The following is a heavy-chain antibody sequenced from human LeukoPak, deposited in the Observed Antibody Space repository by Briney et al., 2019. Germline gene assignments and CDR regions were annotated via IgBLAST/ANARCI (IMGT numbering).Heavy chain of an antibody. V-gene: IGHV3-48*03. Sequence: GGSLRLSCAASGITFNSYDMHWVRQAPGKGLEWVSCISSSGDIIYYADSVKGRFTISRDHAKNSLYLQMNSLRAEDTAVYYCAREGHYGSGSYYYYYYYYMDVWGKGTTVTISS. D-gene: IGHD3-10*01. J-gene: IGHJ6*03. CDR1: GITFNSYD. CDR3: AREGHYGSGSYYYYYYYYMDV. CDR2: ISSSGDII.